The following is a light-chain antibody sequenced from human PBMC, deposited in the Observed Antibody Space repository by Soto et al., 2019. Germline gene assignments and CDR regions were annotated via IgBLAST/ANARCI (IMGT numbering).Light chain of an antibody. CDR1: QGIRNA. J-gene: IGKJ1*01. CDR2: AAS. CDR3: LQHNRYPRT. Sequence: DIQMTQSPSSLSASVADRVTITSRASQGIRNALGWYQQKPGKAPKRLIYAASSLQSGVPSRFSGSGSGTELTHTISSLQPEDVATYYCLQHNRYPRTFVPGTKVESK. V-gene: IGKV1-17*01.